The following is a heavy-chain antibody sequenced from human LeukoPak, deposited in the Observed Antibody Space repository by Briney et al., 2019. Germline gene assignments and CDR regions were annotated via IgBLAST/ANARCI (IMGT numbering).Heavy chain of an antibody. J-gene: IGHJ5*02. Sequence: ASVKVSCKASGYTFTGYYMHWVRQAPGQGLEWMGWINANSGGTNYAQKFQGRVTMTRDTSISTAYMELSRLRSDDTAVYYCAREYYYDSSGQRNWFDPWGQGTLVTVSS. D-gene: IGHD3-22*01. CDR1: GYTFTGYY. V-gene: IGHV1-2*02. CDR2: INANSGGT. CDR3: AREYYYDSSGQRNWFDP.